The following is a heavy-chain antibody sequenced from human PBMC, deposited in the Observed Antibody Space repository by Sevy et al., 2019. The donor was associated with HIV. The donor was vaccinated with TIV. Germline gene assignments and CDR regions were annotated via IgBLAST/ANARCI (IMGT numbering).Heavy chain of an antibody. CDR2: IWYDGTNR. J-gene: IGHJ4*02. CDR1: VFGISGYG. CDR3: AREDIRVAGIGYYFHS. V-gene: IGHV3-33*01. D-gene: IGHD6-19*01. Sequence: GGSLRLSCAASVFGISGYGMHWVRQAPGKGLEWVAVIWYDGTNREYADSVKGRFTISRDNSKNTLYLQMNSLRVEDTAVYYCAREDIRVAGIGYYFHSWGQGTLVTVSS.